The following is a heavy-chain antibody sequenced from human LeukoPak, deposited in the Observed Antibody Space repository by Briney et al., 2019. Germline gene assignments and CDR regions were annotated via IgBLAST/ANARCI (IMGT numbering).Heavy chain of an antibody. J-gene: IGHJ4*02. Sequence: ASVKVSCKASGYTFTGYYMHWVRQAPGQGLEWMGRINPNSGGTNYAQKFQGRVTMTRDTSISTAYMELSRLRSDDTAVYYCARLLDYGGYVGDLGDFDYWGQGTLVTVSS. V-gene: IGHV1-2*06. D-gene: IGHD4-17*01. CDR2: INPNSGGT. CDR3: ARLLDYGGYVGDLGDFDY. CDR1: GYTFTGYY.